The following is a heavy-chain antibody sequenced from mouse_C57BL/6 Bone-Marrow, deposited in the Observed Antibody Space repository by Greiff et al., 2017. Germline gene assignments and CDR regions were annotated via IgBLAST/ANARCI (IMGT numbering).Heavy chain of an antibody. J-gene: IGHJ1*03. CDR3: ARYHYGSSYDWYFDV. V-gene: IGHV1-53*01. D-gene: IGHD1-1*01. Sequence: QVQLQQPGTELVKPGASVKLSCKASGYTFTSYWMHWVKQRPGQGLEWIGNINPSNGGTNYNEKFKSKATLTVDKSSSTAYMQLSSLPSEDSAVYYCARYHYGSSYDWYFDVWGTGTTVTVSS. CDR2: INPSNGGT. CDR1: GYTFTSYW.